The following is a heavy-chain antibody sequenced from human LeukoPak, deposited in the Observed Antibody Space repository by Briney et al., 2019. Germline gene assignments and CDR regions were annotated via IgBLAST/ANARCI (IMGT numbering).Heavy chain of an antibody. D-gene: IGHD5-12*01. CDR3: ARDRHNAYDSQRLFDY. Sequence: SETLSLTRTVSGDSIRTTSYYWAWIRQPPGKGLECIGSIYYSGSTNYNPSLKSRVTISIDTSKKQFSLKLSSVTAADTAVYYCARDRHNAYDSQRLFDYWGQGTLVTVSS. CDR1: GDSIRTTSYY. J-gene: IGHJ4*02. V-gene: IGHV4-39*07. CDR2: IYYSGST.